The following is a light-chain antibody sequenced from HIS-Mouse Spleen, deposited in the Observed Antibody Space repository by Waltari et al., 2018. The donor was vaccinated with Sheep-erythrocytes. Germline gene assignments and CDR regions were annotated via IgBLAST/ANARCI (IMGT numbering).Light chain of an antibody. CDR1: KLGAKY. CDR2: QDS. CDR3: YATDSSGKRWV. Sequence: SYELTQPPSLSVSPAHTPRTPSPRDKLGAKYACWYQQKPGQSPVLVIYQDSKRPSGIPERFSGSSSGNMATLTISGAQVEDDADYYCYATDSSGKRWVFGGGTKLTVL. V-gene: IGLV3-1*01. J-gene: IGLJ3*02.